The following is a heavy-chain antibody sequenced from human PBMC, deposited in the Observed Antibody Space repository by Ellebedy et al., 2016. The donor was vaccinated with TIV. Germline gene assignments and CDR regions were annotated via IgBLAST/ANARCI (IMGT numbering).Heavy chain of an antibody. Sequence: GESLKISCAASGFTFSSYTLNWVRQAPGKGLEWVSSISGNSNYIYYAGSVKGRFTISRDNAKNSLYLQMNSLRAEDTAVYYCARGASNGFFVDYWGQGTLVTVSS. CDR1: GFTFSSYT. V-gene: IGHV3-21*01. CDR3: ARGASNGFFVDY. D-gene: IGHD3/OR15-3a*01. CDR2: ISGNSNYI. J-gene: IGHJ4*02.